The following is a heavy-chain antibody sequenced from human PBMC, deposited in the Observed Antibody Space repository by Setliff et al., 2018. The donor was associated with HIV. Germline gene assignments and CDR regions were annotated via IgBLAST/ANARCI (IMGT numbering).Heavy chain of an antibody. Sequence: PGGSLRLSCAPSGFTFTSFGMSWVRQAPGKGLEWVSTVSGRGAATYYADSVKGRFTISRDTSETTLFLEMNSLRAEDTAVYYCGRGIPTLLDFGEEYYFDSWGRGILVTVS. V-gene: IGHV3-23*01. D-gene: IGHD3-10*01. CDR3: GRGIPTLLDFGEEYYFDS. J-gene: IGHJ4*01. CDR2: VSGRGAAT. CDR1: GFTFTSFG.